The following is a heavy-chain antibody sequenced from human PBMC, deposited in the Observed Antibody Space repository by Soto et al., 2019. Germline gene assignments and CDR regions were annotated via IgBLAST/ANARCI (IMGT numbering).Heavy chain of an antibody. J-gene: IGHJ2*01. CDR3: AIFFRAEGDIRDCSTVSAFLLNRSSDL. Sequence: PGKWMEWVSSSNSSSSHIYYADSVKGRFTISRDNAKNSLYMQMNSLRAEDTAVYYCAIFFRAEGDIRDCSTVSAFLLNRSSDL. D-gene: IGHD3-3*01. V-gene: IGHV3-21*01. CDR2: SNSSSSHI.